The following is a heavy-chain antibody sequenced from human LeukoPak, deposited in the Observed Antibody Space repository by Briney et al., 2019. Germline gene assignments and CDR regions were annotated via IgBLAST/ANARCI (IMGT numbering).Heavy chain of an antibody. J-gene: IGHJ5*02. CDR1: GGSISSYY. D-gene: IGHD1-26*01. V-gene: IGHV4-59*01. Sequence: SETLSLTCTVSGGSISSYYWSWIRQPPGKGLEWIGYIYYSGGTNYNPSLKSRVTISVDTSKNQFSLKLRSVTAADTAVYYCARAGEWELHWFDPWGQGTLVTVSS. CDR3: ARAGEWELHWFDP. CDR2: IYYSGGT.